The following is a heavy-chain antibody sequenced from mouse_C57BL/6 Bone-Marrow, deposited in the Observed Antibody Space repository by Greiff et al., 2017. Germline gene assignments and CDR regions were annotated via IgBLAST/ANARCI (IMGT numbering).Heavy chain of an antibody. CDR1: GFNIKDDY. CDR2: IDPENGDT. D-gene: IGHD1-1*01. V-gene: IGHV14-4*01. Sequence: DVQLQESGAELVRPGASVKLSCTASGFNIKDDYMHWVKQRPEQGLEWIGWIDPENGDTEYASKFQGKATITADTSSNTAYLQLSSLTSEDTAVYYCTTTVGGWYFDVWGTGTTVTVSS. CDR3: TTTVGGWYFDV. J-gene: IGHJ1*03.